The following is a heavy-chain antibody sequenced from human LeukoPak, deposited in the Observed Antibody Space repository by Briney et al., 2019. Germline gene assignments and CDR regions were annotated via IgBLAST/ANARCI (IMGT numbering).Heavy chain of an antibody. CDR2: IIPIFGTA. D-gene: IGHD6-19*01. CDR3: ARDRRIAVAGSLGY. Sequence: SVKVSCKASGFTFSDYYIHWVRQAPGQGLEWMGGIIPIFGTANYAQKFQGRVTITADESTSTAYMELSSLRSEDTAVYYCARDRRIAVAGSLGYWGQGTLVTVSS. CDR1: GFTFSDYY. J-gene: IGHJ4*02. V-gene: IGHV1-69*13.